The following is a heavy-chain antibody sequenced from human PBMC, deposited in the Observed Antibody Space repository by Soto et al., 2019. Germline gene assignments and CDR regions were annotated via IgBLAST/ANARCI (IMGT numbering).Heavy chain of an antibody. V-gene: IGHV5-51*01. CDR3: ARRVGDAYWYFDL. Sequence: EVQLVQSGAEVKKSGESLKISCQGSGYTFTSYWIGWVRQMPGKGLEWMGIIYPGDSDTRYSPSFQGQVTISADKSINPAYLQWSSLKASDTAMYYCARRVGDAYWYFDLWGRGTLVTVSS. CDR1: GYTFTSYW. CDR2: IYPGDSDT. D-gene: IGHD2-21*02. J-gene: IGHJ2*01.